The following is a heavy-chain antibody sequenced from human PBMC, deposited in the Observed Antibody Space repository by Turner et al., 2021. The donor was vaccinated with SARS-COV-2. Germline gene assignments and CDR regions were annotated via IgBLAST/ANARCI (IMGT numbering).Heavy chain of an antibody. D-gene: IGHD2-8*01. CDR2: INWSSGTI. Sequence: VQLVESGGGFVQPGRSLRLTCSASGFNFGKSAMHWDRQGPGKGLEWVAGINWSSGTIHYADSVEGRFSISRDNAKNSVYLQMSSLRVEDTAVYYCVKDQVSANMKTFEYWGQGTLVTVSS. J-gene: IGHJ4*02. V-gene: IGHV3-9*01. CDR3: VKDQVSANMKTFEY. CDR1: GFNFGKSA.